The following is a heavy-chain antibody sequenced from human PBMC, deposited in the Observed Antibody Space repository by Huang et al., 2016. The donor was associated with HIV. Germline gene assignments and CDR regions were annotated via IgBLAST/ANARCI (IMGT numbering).Heavy chain of an antibody. CDR1: GFILSNYG. D-gene: IGHD3-22*01. J-gene: IGHJ4*02. CDR3: ARGDYYDSSGYHPGYFDY. CDR2: IRNDGMKK. V-gene: IGHV3-33*04. Sequence: VQLIESGGGVVQPGTSLRLSCATSGFILSNYGMHWVRQAQGKGLKWVAFIRNDGMKKNYADSVRGRFTVGRDNGNNTLFLQMRSLGVDDTAVYYCARGDYYDSSGYHPGYFDYWGQGILVTVSS.